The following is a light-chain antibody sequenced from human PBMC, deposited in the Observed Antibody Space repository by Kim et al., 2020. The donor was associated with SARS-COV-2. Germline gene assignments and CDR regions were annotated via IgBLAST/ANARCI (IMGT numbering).Light chain of an antibody. J-gene: IGKJ2*01. CDR2: GAS. CDR3: QQYGRAYT. Sequence: SVSPGESPTLSCRASLSVSSSYLAWYPQHPGQAPRLLIYGASSSATGIPDGFSGRGSGTDFTLTISRLEPEDFAVYYCQQYGRAYTFGQGTKLEI. CDR1: LSVSSSY. V-gene: IGKV3-20*01.